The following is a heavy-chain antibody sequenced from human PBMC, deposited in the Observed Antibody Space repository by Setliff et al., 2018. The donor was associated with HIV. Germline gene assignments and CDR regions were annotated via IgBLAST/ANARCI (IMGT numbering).Heavy chain of an antibody. CDR3: ARPLTTSVNFWGDAFAI. V-gene: IGHV4-38-2*02. D-gene: IGHD3-3*01. Sequence: PSETLSLTCTVSGYSISSGYYWGWIRQPPGKGLEWIGSIYHSGSTYYNPSLKSRVTISVDTSKNQFSLELTSVTAADTAVYYCARPLTTSVNFWGDAFAIWGQGTMVTVSS. CDR1: GYSISSGYY. CDR2: IYHSGST. J-gene: IGHJ3*02.